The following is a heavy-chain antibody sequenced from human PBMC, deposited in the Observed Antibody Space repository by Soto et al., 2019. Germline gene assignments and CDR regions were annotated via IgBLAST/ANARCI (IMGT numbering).Heavy chain of an antibody. D-gene: IGHD2-21*01. V-gene: IGHV4-59*01. J-gene: IGHJ4*02. CDR2: IYYSGST. CDR1: GGSISSYY. Sequence: SETLSLTCTVSGGSISSYYWSWIRQPPGKGLEWIGYIYYSGSTNYNPSLKSRVTISVDTSKNQFSLKLSSVTAADTAVYYCARAPYRVLCDYWGQGTLVTVSS. CDR3: ARAPYRVLCDY.